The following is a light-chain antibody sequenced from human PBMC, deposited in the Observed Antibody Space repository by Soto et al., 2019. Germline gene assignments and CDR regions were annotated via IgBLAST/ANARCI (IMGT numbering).Light chain of an antibody. V-gene: IGKV3-15*01. CDR1: QSVSSN. CDR3: QQYNNWPYT. Sequence: EIVMTQSPATLSVSPGERATLSCRASQSVSSNLAWHQQKPGQAPRLLIYGASTRATGIPARFSGSGSGTEFTLTISRLQSEDSAVYYCQQYNNWPYTFGQGTKLEIK. CDR2: GAS. J-gene: IGKJ2*01.